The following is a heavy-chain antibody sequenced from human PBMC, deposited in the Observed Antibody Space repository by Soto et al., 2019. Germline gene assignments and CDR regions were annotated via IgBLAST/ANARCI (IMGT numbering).Heavy chain of an antibody. Sequence: EVQLSQSGGGFVQPGGSLTLSCVASGFTFNNYAMGWVRQAPGKGLEWVAFISDFGGSTYIADPVKGRLSISRDNAQKTLFLEMKSRRVADTAVYYCARTFDMWDGPSPLDYWGQGTLVTVSP. J-gene: IGHJ4*02. CDR2: ISDFGGST. D-gene: IGHD1-26*01. V-gene: IGHV3-23*01. CDR1: GFTFNNYA. CDR3: ARTFDMWDGPSPLDY.